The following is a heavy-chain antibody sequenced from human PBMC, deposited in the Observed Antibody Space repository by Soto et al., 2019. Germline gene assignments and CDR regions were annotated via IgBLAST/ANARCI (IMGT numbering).Heavy chain of an antibody. CDR3: SRFIMVGGWFDPNYYHGMDV. CDR2: INGYNGNT. D-gene: IGHD6-19*01. CDR1: GYTFSNYG. Sequence: QVQLVQSGAEVQKPGASVTVSCKTSGYTFSNYGINWVRQAPGQGLEWMGWINGYNGNTNYAQTVQGRVTMTTDTTTGTVYMELRSLKSDATAIYYSSRFIMVGGWFDPNYYHGMDVWGQGTTVTVSS. V-gene: IGHV1-18*01. J-gene: IGHJ6*02.